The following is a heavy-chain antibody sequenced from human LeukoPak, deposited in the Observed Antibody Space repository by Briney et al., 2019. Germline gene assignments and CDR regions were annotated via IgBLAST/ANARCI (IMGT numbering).Heavy chain of an antibody. D-gene: IGHD2-2*01. J-gene: IGHJ4*02. CDR2: ISSSSSYI. CDR3: AKGDKGYCSTTSCYWGPFDY. V-gene: IGHV3-21*01. Sequence: PGGSLRLSRAASGFTFSSYSMNWVRQAPGKGLEWVSSISSSSSYIYYADSVKGRFTISRDNATNSLYLQMNSLRAEDTAVYYCAKGDKGYCSTTSCYWGPFDYWGQGTLVTVSS. CDR1: GFTFSSYS.